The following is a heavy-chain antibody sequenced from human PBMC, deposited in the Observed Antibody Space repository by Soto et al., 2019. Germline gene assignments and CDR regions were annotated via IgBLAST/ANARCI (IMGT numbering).Heavy chain of an antibody. D-gene: IGHD3-22*01. V-gene: IGHV1-69*06. CDR3: ARDRTDSGYYTNWLDP. J-gene: IGHJ5*02. Sequence: KVSCKASGGAFGSDAITWVRQAPGQGLEWVGRIIPIFGTTNYAQNLQGRVTISADKSTLTSYMELHSLTSDDTALYYCARDRTDSGYYTNWLDPWGQGTQVTVSS. CDR2: IIPIFGTT. CDR1: GGAFGSDA.